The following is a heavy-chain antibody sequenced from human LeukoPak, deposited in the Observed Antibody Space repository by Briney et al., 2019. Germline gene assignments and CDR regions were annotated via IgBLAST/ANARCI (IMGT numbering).Heavy chain of an antibody. D-gene: IGHD5-24*01. V-gene: IGHV3-64*01. CDR3: ARDSRDGYNYGGYFDY. CDR1: GFTFSSYA. Sequence: TGGSLRLSCAASGFTFSSYAMHWVRQAPGKGLEYVSAISSNGGSTYYANSVKGRFTISRDNSKNTLYLQMGSLRAEDMAVYYCARDSRDGYNYGGYFDYWGQGTLVTVSS. CDR2: ISSNGGST. J-gene: IGHJ4*02.